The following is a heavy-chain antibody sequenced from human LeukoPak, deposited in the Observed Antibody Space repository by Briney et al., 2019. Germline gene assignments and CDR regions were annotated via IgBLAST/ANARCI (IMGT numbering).Heavy chain of an antibody. CDR3: AKDWSLDY. Sequence: GGSLRLSCAASGFTFSSYGMHWVRQAPGKGLEWVAVISYDGSNKYYADSAKGRFTISRDNSKNTLYLQMNSLRAEDTAVYYCAKDWSLDYWGQGTLVTVSS. J-gene: IGHJ4*02. CDR2: ISYDGSNK. D-gene: IGHD3-3*01. CDR1: GFTFSSYG. V-gene: IGHV3-30*18.